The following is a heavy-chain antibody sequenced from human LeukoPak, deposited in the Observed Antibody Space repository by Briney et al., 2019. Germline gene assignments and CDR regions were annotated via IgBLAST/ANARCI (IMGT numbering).Heavy chain of an antibody. Sequence: GGSLRLSCAGAEFTFARFAMSWVRQAPGGGREWVAGISGCGAGTYYADSVKGRFTISRDNSKNTLFLQMRSLRAEDTAVYYCAKVMWIRGQWPLDYWGQGTLVTVSS. CDR2: ISGCGAGT. D-gene: IGHD3-10*01. V-gene: IGHV3-23*01. CDR1: EFTFARFA. J-gene: IGHJ4*02. CDR3: AKVMWIRGQWPLDY.